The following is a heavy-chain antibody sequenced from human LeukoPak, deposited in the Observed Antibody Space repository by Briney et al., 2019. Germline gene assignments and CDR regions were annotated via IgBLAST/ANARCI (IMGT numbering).Heavy chain of an antibody. D-gene: IGHD2/OR15-2a*01. J-gene: IGHJ4*02. CDR2: IAHDGTT. V-gene: IGHV4-4*02. CDR1: GGSIDITNY. CDR3: TRENRPFCPFAY. Sequence: SQTLSLTCGVSGGSIDITNYWSWVRQAPGKGLEWIGEIAHDGTTNYNPSLRSRVAMSFDRANNQFSLSLTSVTAADTAVYYCTRENRPFCPFAYWGQGVLVTVSS.